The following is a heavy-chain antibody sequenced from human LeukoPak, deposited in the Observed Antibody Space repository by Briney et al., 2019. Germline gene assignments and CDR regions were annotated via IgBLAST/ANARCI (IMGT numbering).Heavy chain of an antibody. CDR3: VREGAHCSATSCYGFRAFDI. CDR2: IKQDGGEK. Sequence: GGSLRLSCAASGFIFSSYAMSWVRQAPGKGLEWVANIKQDGGEKYYVDSVKGRFTISRDNAKNALYLQMNSLRAEDTAVYYCVREGAHCSATSCYGFRAFDIWGQGTMVTVSS. CDR1: GFIFSSYA. V-gene: IGHV3-7*01. J-gene: IGHJ3*02. D-gene: IGHD2-2*01.